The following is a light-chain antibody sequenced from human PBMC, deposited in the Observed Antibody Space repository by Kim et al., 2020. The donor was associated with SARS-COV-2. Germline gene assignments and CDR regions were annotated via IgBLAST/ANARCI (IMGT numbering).Light chain of an antibody. CDR3: QQYGSSPWT. V-gene: IGKV3-20*01. CDR1: QSGSSSY. J-gene: IGKJ1*01. CDR2: GAS. Sequence: EIVLTQSPGTLSWSPGERATLSCRASQSGSSSYLAWYQQKPGQTPRLVIYGASRRATGIPDRFSGSGSGTDFSLIISRLEPEDFAIYYCQQYGSSPWTFGQGTKVDIK.